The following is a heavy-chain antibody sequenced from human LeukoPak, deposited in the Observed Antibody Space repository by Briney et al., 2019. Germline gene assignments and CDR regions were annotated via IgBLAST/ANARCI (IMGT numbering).Heavy chain of an antibody. Sequence: ASVKVSCKASGYTFTRYYMHWVRQAPGQGLEWMGRINSKSGGPNYAQKFQGRVAKTRNTSISTAYMELSRLRSDDTAVYYCARVEWQLHDYWGQGTLVTVSS. CDR3: ARVEWQLHDY. CDR1: GYTFTRYY. D-gene: IGHD1-26*01. V-gene: IGHV1-2*06. CDR2: INSKSGGP. J-gene: IGHJ4*02.